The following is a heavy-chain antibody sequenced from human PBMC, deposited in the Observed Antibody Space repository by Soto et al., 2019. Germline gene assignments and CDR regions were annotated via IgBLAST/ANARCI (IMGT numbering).Heavy chain of an antibody. CDR1: GYTFTGYY. CDR2: INPNSGGT. Sequence: QVQLVQSGAEVKKPGASVKVSCKASGYTFTGYYMHWVRQVPGQGLEWMGWINPNSGGTNYAQKFQRRVTMTRDTSISTAYMELSRLRSDDTAVYYCAAIGLRGYCSITSCYNYWCQGTLVTVAS. J-gene: IGHJ4*02. CDR3: AAIGLRGYCSITSCYNY. D-gene: IGHD2-2*02. V-gene: IGHV1-2*02.